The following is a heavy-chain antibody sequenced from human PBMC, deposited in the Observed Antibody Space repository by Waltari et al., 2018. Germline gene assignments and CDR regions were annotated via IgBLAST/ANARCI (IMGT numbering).Heavy chain of an antibody. D-gene: IGHD1-1*01. J-gene: IGHJ4*02. Sequence: EVQLLESGGGLVQPGGSLRLACAGSGFTFSSYAMSWVRQAPGKGLEWVSVIYSGGSTYYADSVKGRFTISRDNSKNTLYLQMNSLRAEDTAVYYCAKMEGQPEDYWGQGTLVTVSS. CDR2: IYSGGST. CDR3: AKMEGQPEDY. V-gene: IGHV3-23*03. CDR1: GFTFSSYA.